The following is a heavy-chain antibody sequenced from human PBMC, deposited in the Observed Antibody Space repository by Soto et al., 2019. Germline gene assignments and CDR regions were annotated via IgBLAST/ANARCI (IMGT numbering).Heavy chain of an antibody. J-gene: IGHJ5*02. CDR2: INVSGSDT. CDR3: AKDEAVTVTMAFDP. CDR1: GFSFSNYA. D-gene: IGHD3-10*01. V-gene: IGHV3-23*01. Sequence: PGGSLSLSCGASGFSFSNYAMSWVRQAPGKGLEWVSVINVSGSDTYYADSKKGLFTISRDNSKNAPYLQMNSLRAEDTTVYYCAKDEAVTVTMAFDPWGQGTLVTVSS.